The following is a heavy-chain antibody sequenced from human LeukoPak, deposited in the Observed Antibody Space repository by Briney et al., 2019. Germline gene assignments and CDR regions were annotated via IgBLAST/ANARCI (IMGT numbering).Heavy chain of an antibody. J-gene: IGHJ5*02. V-gene: IGHV3-66*01. D-gene: IGHD6-25*01. CDR3: ARDPGAAAGNLWS. CDR1: GLTVSNNY. CDR2: IFSGGGT. Sequence: GGSLRLSCVVPGLTVSNNYMTWVRQAPGKGLEWVSLIFSGGGTYYADSVKGGFTISRDSSKNTLYLQMNSLRAEDTALYYCARDPGAAAGNLWSWGQGTLVTVSS.